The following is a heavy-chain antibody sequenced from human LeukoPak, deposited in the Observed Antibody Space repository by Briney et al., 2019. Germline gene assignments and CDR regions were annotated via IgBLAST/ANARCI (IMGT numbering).Heavy chain of an antibody. CDR1: GVTFSSYA. CDR2: FSGSGGST. D-gene: IGHD3-22*01. V-gene: IGHV3-23*01. J-gene: IGHJ4*02. Sequence: GGSLRLSCAASGVTFSSYAMSWVRQAPGKGLECISGFSGSGGSTYYADSVKGRFTISRDNSKNTLYLQMNSLRAEDTAVYYCAKVTYYDYYFDYWGQGTLVTVSS. CDR3: AKVTYYDYYFDY.